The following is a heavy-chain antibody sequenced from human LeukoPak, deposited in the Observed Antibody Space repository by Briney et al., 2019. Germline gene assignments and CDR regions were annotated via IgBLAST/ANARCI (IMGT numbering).Heavy chain of an antibody. CDR2: ISGSGGST. Sequence: PGGSVRLSCAASGFTFSSYAMSWVRQAPGKGLEWVSAISGSGGSTYYADSVKGRFTISRDNSKNTLYLQMNSLRAEDTAVYYCAKGFKGYVAVAANWGFDYWGQGTLVTVSS. D-gene: IGHD6-19*01. CDR1: GFTFSSYA. V-gene: IGHV3-23*01. J-gene: IGHJ4*02. CDR3: AKGFKGYVAVAANWGFDY.